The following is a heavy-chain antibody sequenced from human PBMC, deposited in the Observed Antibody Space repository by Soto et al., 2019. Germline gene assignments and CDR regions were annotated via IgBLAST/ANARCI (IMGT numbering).Heavy chain of an antibody. CDR2: ISGSGGST. D-gene: IGHD3-22*01. J-gene: IGHJ4*02. CDR3: ATGANFYYDTSRY. V-gene: IGHV3-23*01. CDR1: GFTFSSFA. Sequence: EMQLLESGGGLVQPGGSLRLSCAASGFTFSSFAMSWVRQAPGKGLDWVSAISGSGGSTYSADSVKGRFTISRDNSKNTLYLQMTSLRPDDTAVYYCATGANFYYDTSRYWGQGTLVTVSS.